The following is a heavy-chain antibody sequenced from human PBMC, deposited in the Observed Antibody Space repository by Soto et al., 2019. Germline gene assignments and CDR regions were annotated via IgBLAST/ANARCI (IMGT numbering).Heavy chain of an antibody. D-gene: IGHD2-8*02. Sequence: ASVKVSCKASGYSFTGYYIHWVRQAPGQGLEWMGWINPDSGATNYAQNFQGRVTLTSDTSISTASMDLTSLTSDDTAVYYCARGDYGTGGYPFPSFDYCGHGTLVTV. J-gene: IGHJ4*01. CDR2: INPDSGAT. CDR1: GYSFTGYY. V-gene: IGHV1-2*02. CDR3: ARGDYGTGGYPFPSFDY.